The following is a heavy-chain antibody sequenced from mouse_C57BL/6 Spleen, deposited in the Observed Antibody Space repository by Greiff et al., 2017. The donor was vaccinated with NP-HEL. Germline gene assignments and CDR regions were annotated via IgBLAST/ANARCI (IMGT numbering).Heavy chain of an antibody. V-gene: IGHV1-26*01. Sequence: VQLQQSGPELVKPGASVKISCKASGYTFTDYYMNWVKQSHGKSLEWIGDINPNNGGTSYNQKFKGKATLTVDKSSSTAYMELRSLTSEESAVYYCARDYYGSSWFAYWGQGTLVTVSA. D-gene: IGHD1-1*01. CDR1: GYTFTDYY. CDR2: INPNNGGT. J-gene: IGHJ3*01. CDR3: ARDYYGSSWFAY.